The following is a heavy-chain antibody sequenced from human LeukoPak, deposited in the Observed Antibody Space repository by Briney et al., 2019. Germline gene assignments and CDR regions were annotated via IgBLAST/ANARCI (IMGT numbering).Heavy chain of an antibody. V-gene: IGHV4-34*01. J-gene: IGHJ5*02. CDR3: ASRGLYGDYSRYNWFDP. CDR2: INHSGST. Sequence: SETLSLTCAVYGGSFSGYYWSWIRQPPGKGLEWIGEINHSGSTNYNPSLKSRVTISVDTSKNQFSLKLSSVTAADTAVYYCASRGLYGDYSRYNWFDPWGQGTLVTVSS. D-gene: IGHD4-17*01. CDR1: GGSFSGYY.